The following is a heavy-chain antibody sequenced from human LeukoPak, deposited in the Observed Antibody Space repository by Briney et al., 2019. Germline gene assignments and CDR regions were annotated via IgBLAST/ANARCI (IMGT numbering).Heavy chain of an antibody. CDR2: IYTSGST. J-gene: IGHJ4*02. D-gene: IGHD3-16*02. CDR1: GGSISSYY. V-gene: IGHV4-4*07. Sequence: PSETLSLTCTVSGGSISSYYWSWIRQPAGKGLEWIGRIYTSGSTNYNPSLKSRVTMSVDTSKNQFSLKLSSVTAADTAVYYCARSTPFTPYDYVWGSYRPRAYYFDYWGQGTLVTVSS. CDR3: ARSTPFTPYDYVWGSYRPRAYYFDY.